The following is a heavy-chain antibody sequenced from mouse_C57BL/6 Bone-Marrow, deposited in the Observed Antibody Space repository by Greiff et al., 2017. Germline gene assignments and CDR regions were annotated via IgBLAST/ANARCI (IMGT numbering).Heavy chain of an antibody. D-gene: IGHD2-2*01. Sequence: VHLVESGPGLVAPSQCLSITCTVSGFSLTSYGVDWVRQPPGKGLEWLGVIWGGGSTNYNSALMSRLSISKDNSKSQVFLKMNSLQTDDTAMYYCATLWLRRRDYAMDYWGQGTSVTVSS. CDR3: ATLWLRRRDYAMDY. V-gene: IGHV2-9*01. J-gene: IGHJ4*01. CDR1: GFSLTSYG. CDR2: IWGGGST.